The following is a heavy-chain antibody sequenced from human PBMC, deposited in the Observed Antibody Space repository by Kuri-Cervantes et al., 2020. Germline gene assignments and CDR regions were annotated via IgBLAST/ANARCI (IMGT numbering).Heavy chain of an antibody. Sequence: GSLRLTCTVSGGSISSSSYYWGWIRQPPGKGLEWIGNIYYSGSTYYNPSLKSRVTISVDTSKNQFSLKLSSVTAADTAVYYCARMTTVRHFDYWGQGTLVTVSS. CDR3: ARMTTVRHFDY. J-gene: IGHJ4*02. D-gene: IGHD4-17*01. CDR2: IYYSGST. CDR1: GGSISSSSYY. V-gene: IGHV4-39*07.